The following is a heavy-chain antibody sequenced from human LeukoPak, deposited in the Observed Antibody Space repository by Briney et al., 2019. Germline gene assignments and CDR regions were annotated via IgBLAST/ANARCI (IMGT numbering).Heavy chain of an antibody. D-gene: IGHD6-19*01. J-gene: IGHJ6*03. CDR3: ARRNGIAVAGTGRHYYYYYMDV. CDR2: IYTSGST. Sequence: SETLSLTCTVSGGSISSYYWSWIRQPPGKGLEWIGYIYTSGSTNYNPSLKSRVTISVDTSKNQFSLKLSSVTAADTAVYYCARRNGIAVAGTGRHYYYYYMDVWGKGTTVTVSS. V-gene: IGHV4-4*09. CDR1: GGSISSYY.